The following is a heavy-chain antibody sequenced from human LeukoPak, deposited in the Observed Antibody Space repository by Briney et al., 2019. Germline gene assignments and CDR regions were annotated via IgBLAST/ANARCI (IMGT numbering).Heavy chain of an antibody. V-gene: IGHV1-69*04. Sequence: ASVKVSCKASGGTFRSYAISWVRRAPGQGLEWMGRIIPILGIANYAQKFQGRVTITADKSTSTAYMELSSLGSEDTAVYYCARCRRFGIGDAFDIWGQGTMVTVSS. D-gene: IGHD3-10*01. CDR2: IIPILGIA. CDR1: GGTFRSYA. CDR3: ARCRRFGIGDAFDI. J-gene: IGHJ3*02.